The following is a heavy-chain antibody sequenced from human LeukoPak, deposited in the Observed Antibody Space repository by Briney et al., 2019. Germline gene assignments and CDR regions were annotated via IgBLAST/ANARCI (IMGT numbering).Heavy chain of an antibody. D-gene: IGHD5-24*01. CDR3: ARSGGEMAIIGTFDI. CDR1: GGSISTYY. CDR2: IYISGST. V-gene: IGHV4-4*07. Sequence: SETLSLTCTVSGGSISTYYWSWIRQPAGKGLEWIGRIYISGSTNYNPSLKSRVTMSLDTSKNQLSLNLSSVTAADTAVYYCARSGGEMAIIGTFDIWGQGTMVIVSS. J-gene: IGHJ3*02.